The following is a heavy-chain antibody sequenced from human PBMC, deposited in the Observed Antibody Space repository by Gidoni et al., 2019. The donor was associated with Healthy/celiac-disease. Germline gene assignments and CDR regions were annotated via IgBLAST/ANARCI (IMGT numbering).Heavy chain of an antibody. Sequence: EVQLVESGGGLVQPGGSLRLSCAASGFTFSSYSMNWVRQAPGKGLEWVSYISSSSSTIYYADSVKGRFTISRDNAKNSLYLQMNSLRAEDTAVYYCARVNDFWSGYSHDYWGQGTLVTVSS. CDR1: GFTFSSYS. J-gene: IGHJ4*02. CDR2: ISSSSSTI. D-gene: IGHD3-3*01. CDR3: ARVNDFWSGYSHDY. V-gene: IGHV3-48*04.